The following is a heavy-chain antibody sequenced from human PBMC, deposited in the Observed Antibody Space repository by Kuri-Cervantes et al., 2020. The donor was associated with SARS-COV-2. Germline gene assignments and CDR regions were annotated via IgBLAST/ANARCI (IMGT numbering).Heavy chain of an antibody. V-gene: IGHV4-34*01. CDR3: ARGGHDRRNWFDP. CDR1: GFTVSSNE. Sequence: ESLKISCTASGFTVSSNEMSWIRQPPGKGLEWIGEINHSGSTNYNPSLKSRVTISVDTSKNQFSLKLSSVTAADTAVYYCARGGHDRRNWFDPWGQGTLVTVSS. CDR2: INHSGST. J-gene: IGHJ5*02. D-gene: IGHD3-3*01.